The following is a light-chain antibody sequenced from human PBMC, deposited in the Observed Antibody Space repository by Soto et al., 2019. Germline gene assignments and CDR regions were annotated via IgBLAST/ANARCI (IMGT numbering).Light chain of an antibody. Sequence: DIQMTQSPSTLSASIGDRVTITCRASQSITTFLAWYQQKPGKAPQILIYDASKLEPGVPSRLSGGGSGTEFTLTISSLQPDDFATYYCQQYSTYPLTFGGGTGVEIK. CDR3: QQYSTYPLT. J-gene: IGKJ4*01. CDR1: QSITTF. CDR2: DAS. V-gene: IGKV1-5*01.